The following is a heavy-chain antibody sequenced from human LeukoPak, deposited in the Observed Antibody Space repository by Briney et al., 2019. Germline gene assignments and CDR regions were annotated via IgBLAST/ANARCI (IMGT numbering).Heavy chain of an antibody. J-gene: IGHJ6*02. CDR1: GFTFSSYW. Sequence: GGSLRLSCAASGFTFSSYWMSWVRQAPGKGXXXXXNIKQDGSEKYYVDSVKGRFTISRDNAKNSLYLQMNSLRAEDTAVYYCARDLWAPYGMDVWGQGTTVTVSS. V-gene: IGHV3-7*01. CDR3: ARDLWAPYGMDV. D-gene: IGHD1-26*01. CDR2: IKQDGSEK.